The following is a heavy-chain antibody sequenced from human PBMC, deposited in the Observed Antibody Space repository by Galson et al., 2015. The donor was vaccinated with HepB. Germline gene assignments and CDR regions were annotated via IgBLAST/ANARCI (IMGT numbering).Heavy chain of an antibody. CDR2: ISSSGSTI. V-gene: IGHV3-48*03. Sequence: SLRLSCAASGFTFSSYEMNWVRQAPGKGLEWVSYISSSGSTIYYADSVKGRFTISRDNAKNSLYLQMNSLRAEDTAVYYCARDQYYDSSGYYSRLGYYYYYGMDVWGQGTTVTVS. CDR3: ARDQYYDSSGYYSRLGYYYYYGMDV. J-gene: IGHJ6*02. D-gene: IGHD3-22*01. CDR1: GFTFSSYE.